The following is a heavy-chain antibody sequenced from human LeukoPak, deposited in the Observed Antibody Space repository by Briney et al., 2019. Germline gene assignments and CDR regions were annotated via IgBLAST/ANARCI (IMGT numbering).Heavy chain of an antibody. CDR3: ARLTGAASGTYYFDF. CDR1: GFIFDDYA. D-gene: IGHD1-26*01. V-gene: IGHV3-9*01. Sequence: PGGSLRLSCAASGFIFDDYAMYWVRQAPGKGLEWVSGISWNSRIIDYADSVKGRFTIPRDNAKTSLFLQMNSLTTDDTAFYYCARLTGAASGTYYFDFWGQGTLVTVSS. CDR2: ISWNSRII. J-gene: IGHJ4*02.